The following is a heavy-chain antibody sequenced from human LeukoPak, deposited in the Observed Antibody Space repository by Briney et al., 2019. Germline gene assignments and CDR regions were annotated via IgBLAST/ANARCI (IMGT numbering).Heavy chain of an antibody. J-gene: IGHJ6*02. CDR3: ARGRDYDFWSGYWYYYGMDV. D-gene: IGHD3-3*01. CDR1: GYTFTSYD. CDR2: MNPNSGNT. Sequence: ASVKVSCKASGYTFTSYDINWVRQATGQGLEWMGWMNPNSGNTGYAQKFQGRVTMTRNTSISTAYMELSSLRSEDTAVYYCARGRDYDFWSGYWYYYGMDVWAKGPRSPSP. V-gene: IGHV1-8*01.